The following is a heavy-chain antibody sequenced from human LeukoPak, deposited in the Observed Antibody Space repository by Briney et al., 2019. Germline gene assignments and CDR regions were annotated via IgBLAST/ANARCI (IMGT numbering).Heavy chain of an antibody. CDR3: TTSRWKYFDY. CDR1: GYSFTSYW. J-gene: IGHJ4*02. D-gene: IGHD1-1*01. V-gene: IGHV5-51*01. Sequence: PGESLKISCKGSGYSFTSYWIGWVRQMPGKGLEWMGIIYPGDSDTRYSPSFQGQVTISVDKSINTAYLQWSSLRASDTAMYYCTTSRWKYFDYWGRGTQVTVSS. CDR2: IYPGDSDT.